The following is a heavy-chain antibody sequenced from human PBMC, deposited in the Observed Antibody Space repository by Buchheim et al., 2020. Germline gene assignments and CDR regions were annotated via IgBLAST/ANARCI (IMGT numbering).Heavy chain of an antibody. CDR3: AKGCRLSTSCSDWAEFDP. CDR1: GFTFSSYA. Sequence: EVQLLESGGGLVQPGGSLRLSCAASGFTFSSYAMSWVRQAPGKGLEWVSAISGSGGSTYYADSVKGRFTISRDNSKNTLYLQMNSLRAEDTAVYYCAKGCRLSTSCSDWAEFDPWGQGTL. V-gene: IGHV3-23*01. CDR2: ISGSGGST. D-gene: IGHD2-2*01. J-gene: IGHJ5*02.